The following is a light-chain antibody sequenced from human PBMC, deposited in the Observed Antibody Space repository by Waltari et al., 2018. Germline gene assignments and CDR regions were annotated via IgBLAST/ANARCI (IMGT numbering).Light chain of an antibody. J-gene: IGKJ2*01. CDR1: QTIYNS. V-gene: IGKV1-39*01. Sequence: RVTITCRESQTIYNSLNSYQHKPVRDPKLLISDTSTLQSWVPSRCSGRGSGTETDLTISRLQPVEFGTYDCQKSYTLQYTCGRGTKLDI. CDR2: DTS. CDR3: QKSYTLQYT.